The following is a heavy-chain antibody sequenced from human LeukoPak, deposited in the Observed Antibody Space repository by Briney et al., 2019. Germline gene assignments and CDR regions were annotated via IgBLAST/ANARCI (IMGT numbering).Heavy chain of an antibody. Sequence: GGSLRLSCAASGFSFSSYTMHWVRQAPGKGLEWMATISSDGNTKYYADSVKGRFTISRDNSKKTLDLQMNSLRAEDTAVYFCARDLGYDNSGYYLFDSWGRGTLVTVSS. V-gene: IGHV3-30*04. J-gene: IGHJ2*01. CDR3: ARDLGYDNSGYYLFDS. D-gene: IGHD3-22*01. CDR2: ISSDGNTK. CDR1: GFSFSSYT.